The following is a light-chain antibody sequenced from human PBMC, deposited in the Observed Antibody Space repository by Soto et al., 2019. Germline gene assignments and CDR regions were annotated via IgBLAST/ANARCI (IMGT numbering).Light chain of an antibody. V-gene: IGKV3-15*01. CDR2: GAS. Sequence: EILVTQSPATLSLSTGYRAALSCEAWQSISSSLAWYLQRPRQAPSHLIYGASTRATGMPARCSGSGSGTDFTLTISSLQPEDFATYYCQQSYSTPSITFGQGTRLEIK. CDR3: QQSYSTPSIT. CDR1: QSISSS. J-gene: IGKJ5*01.